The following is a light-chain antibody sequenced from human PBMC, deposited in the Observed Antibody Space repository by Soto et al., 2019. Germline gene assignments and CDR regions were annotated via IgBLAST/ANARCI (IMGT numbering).Light chain of an antibody. CDR2: AAS. CDR1: QSVDTL. CDR3: QQYSHYTS. Sequence: DVQMTQFPYTLSASVGGRVTITCRASQSVDTLLAWYQHKPGKAPKLLISAASNLESGVPSRFSGSGSGTQFTHTIRSLQPDDSATYYCQQYSHYTSFGQGTKLEL. J-gene: IGKJ2*01. V-gene: IGKV1-5*03.